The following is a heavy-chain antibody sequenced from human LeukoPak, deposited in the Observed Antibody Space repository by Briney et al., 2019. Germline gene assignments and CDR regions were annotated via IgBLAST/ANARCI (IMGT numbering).Heavy chain of an antibody. Sequence: SETLSLTCTVSGGSISSRPYYWGWVRQPPGKGLEWIGTISYSGTTHYSPSLKSRVTISLDTSKNQFSLKLSSVTAADTAIYYCARDFSSSSTVYYYYYMDVWGKGTTVTVSS. CDR3: ARDFSSSSTVYYYYYMDV. J-gene: IGHJ6*03. V-gene: IGHV4-39*07. CDR1: GGSISSRPYY. CDR2: ISYSGTT. D-gene: IGHD6-6*01.